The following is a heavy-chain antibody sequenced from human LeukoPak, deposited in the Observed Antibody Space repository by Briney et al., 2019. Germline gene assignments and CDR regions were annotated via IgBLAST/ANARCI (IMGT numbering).Heavy chain of an antibody. V-gene: IGHV3-64D*09. D-gene: IGHD1-26*01. CDR1: GFTFRSYV. CDR3: AKRGIVGATVY. Sequence: GGSLRLSCSASGFTFRSYVMHWVRQAPGKGLEYVSAISSNGGSTYYADSVKGRFTISRDNSKNTLYLQMSSLRAEDTAVYYCAKRGIVGATVYWGQGTLVTVSA. J-gene: IGHJ4*02. CDR2: ISSNGGST.